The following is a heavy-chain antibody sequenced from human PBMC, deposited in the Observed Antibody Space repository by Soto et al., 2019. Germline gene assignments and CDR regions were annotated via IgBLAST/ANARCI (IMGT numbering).Heavy chain of an antibody. CDR1: GGSISSGGYY. D-gene: IGHD4-17*01. CDR3: AGSSERLRDTYFDY. Sequence: QVQLQESGPGLVKPSQTLSLTCTVSGGSISSGGYYWSGIPQPPGKGLEWIGCIYYSGSTNYNPSLKSRVTISVDTSKNQFSLKLSSVTAADTAVYYCAGSSERLRDTYFDYWGQGTLVTVSS. CDR2: IYYSGST. J-gene: IGHJ4*02. V-gene: IGHV4-31*03.